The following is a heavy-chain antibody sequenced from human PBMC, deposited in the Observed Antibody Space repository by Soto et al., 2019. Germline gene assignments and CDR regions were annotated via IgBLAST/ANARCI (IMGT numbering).Heavy chain of an antibody. Sequence: SETLSLTCAVSGGSISSGGYSWSWIRQPPGKGLEWIGYIYHSGSTHYNPSLKSRVTISVDRSKNQFSLKLSSVTAADTAVYYWARGKYYYDSSGYYGAFDIWGQGTMVTVSS. CDR2: IYHSGST. CDR1: GGSISSGGYS. V-gene: IGHV4-30-2*01. CDR3: ARGKYYYDSSGYYGAFDI. J-gene: IGHJ3*02. D-gene: IGHD3-22*01.